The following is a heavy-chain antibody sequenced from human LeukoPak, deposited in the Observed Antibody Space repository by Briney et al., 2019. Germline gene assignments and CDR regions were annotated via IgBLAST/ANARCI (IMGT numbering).Heavy chain of an antibody. CDR1: GGSISSYY. CDR3: ARVRGSWYRRPYYFDY. J-gene: IGHJ4*02. V-gene: IGHV4-59*01. D-gene: IGHD6-13*01. CDR2: IYYSGST. Sequence: PSETLSLTCTVSGGSISSYYWSWIRQPPGKGLEWIGYIYYSGSTNYNPSLKSRVTISVDTSKNQFSLKLSSVTAADTAVYYCARVRGSWYRRPYYFDYWGQGTLVTVSS.